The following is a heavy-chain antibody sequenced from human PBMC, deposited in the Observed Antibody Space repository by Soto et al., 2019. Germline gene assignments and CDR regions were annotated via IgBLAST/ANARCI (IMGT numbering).Heavy chain of an antibody. D-gene: IGHD3-16*01. J-gene: IGHJ3*02. Sequence: GGSLRLSCAASGFTVSSNYMSWVRQSPGKGLEWVSVIYSGGSTYYADSVKGRFTISRDNSKNTLYLQMNSLRAEDTAVYYCARGGEYGADAFDIWGQGTMVTVSS. CDR1: GFTVSSNY. V-gene: IGHV3-53*01. CDR3: ARGGEYGADAFDI. CDR2: IYSGGST.